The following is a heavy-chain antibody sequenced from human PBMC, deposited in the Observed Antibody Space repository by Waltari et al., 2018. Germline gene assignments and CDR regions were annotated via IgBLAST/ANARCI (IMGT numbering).Heavy chain of an antibody. V-gene: IGHV4-59*01. D-gene: IGHD6-19*01. CDR2: ISNSGST. CDR3: ARGSGWYYY. J-gene: IGHJ4*02. CDR1: GGSISSYY. Sequence: QVQLQESGPGLVKPSETLSLTCTVSGGSISSYYWSWIRQPPGKGLEWIGYISNSGSTNHNPSLKSRVTISVDTSKNQFSLKLSSVTAADTAMYYCARGSGWYYYWGQGTLVTVSS.